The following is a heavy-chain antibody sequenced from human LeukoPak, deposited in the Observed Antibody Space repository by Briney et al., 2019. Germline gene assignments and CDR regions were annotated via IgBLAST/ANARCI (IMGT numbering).Heavy chain of an antibody. V-gene: IGHV1-8*01. Sequence: ASVKVSCKASGYTFTTYDINWVRQATGQGLEWMGWMNPISGNTGYAQKFQGRVTITRNTSISTAYMDLSYLRSEDTAVYYCARGKAGDSGGHRAFDIWGQGTMVTVSS. CDR3: ARGKAGDSGGHRAFDI. CDR1: GYTFTTYD. CDR2: MNPISGNT. J-gene: IGHJ3*02. D-gene: IGHD2-15*01.